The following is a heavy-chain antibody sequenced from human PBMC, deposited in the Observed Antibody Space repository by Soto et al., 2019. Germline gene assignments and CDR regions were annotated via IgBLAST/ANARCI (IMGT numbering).Heavy chain of an antibody. Sequence: EVELVESGGGLAQPGGSLRLSCAASGFTFSSHCMHWVRQAPGKGLVWVSRINSDGSSTTYVDSVRGRFTISRDNVKNTLYLQMNSLRAEDTAVYFCARSQRGSNDPFDIWGQGTMVTVSS. J-gene: IGHJ3*02. CDR2: INSDGSST. V-gene: IGHV3-74*01. CDR3: ARSQRGSNDPFDI. CDR1: GFTFSSHC.